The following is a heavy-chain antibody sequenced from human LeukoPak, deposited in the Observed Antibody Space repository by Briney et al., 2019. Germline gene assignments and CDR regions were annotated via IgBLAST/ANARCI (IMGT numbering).Heavy chain of an antibody. V-gene: IGHV1-69*05. CDR3: ARSVELGYYYYYMGV. CDR1: GGTFSSYA. CDR2: IIPIFGTA. Sequence: SVKVSCKASGGTFSSYAISWVRQAPGQGLEWMGGIIPIFGTANYAQKFQGRVTITTDESTSTAYMELSSLRSEDTAVYYCARSVELGYYYYYMGVWGKGTTVTVSS. J-gene: IGHJ6*03. D-gene: IGHD1-26*01.